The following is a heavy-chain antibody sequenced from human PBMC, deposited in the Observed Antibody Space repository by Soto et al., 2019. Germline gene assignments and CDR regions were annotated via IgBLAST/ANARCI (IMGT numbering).Heavy chain of an antibody. J-gene: IGHJ4*02. Sequence: QVQLVQSGAEVKKPGSSVKVSCKASGGTFSSYTISWVRQAPGQRLEWMGRIIPILGIANYAQKLQGRVTITADKSTSTAYMELSSLRSEDTAVYYCARDSATPFDYWGQGTLVTVSS. CDR3: ARDSATPFDY. D-gene: IGHD2-15*01. CDR1: GGTFSSYT. CDR2: IIPILGIA. V-gene: IGHV1-69*08.